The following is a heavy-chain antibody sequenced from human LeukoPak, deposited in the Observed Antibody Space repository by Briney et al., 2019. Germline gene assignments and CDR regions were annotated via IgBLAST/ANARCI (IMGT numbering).Heavy chain of an antibody. D-gene: IGHD3-10*01. CDR2: INWNGGST. Sequence: PGGSLRPSCAASGFTFDDYGMSWVRQVPGKGLEWVSGINWNGGSTGYADSVKGRFTISRDNAKNSLYLQMNSLRAEDTALYYCARDYYGSGRQNDAFDIWGQGTMVTVSS. J-gene: IGHJ3*02. CDR3: ARDYYGSGRQNDAFDI. V-gene: IGHV3-20*04. CDR1: GFTFDDYG.